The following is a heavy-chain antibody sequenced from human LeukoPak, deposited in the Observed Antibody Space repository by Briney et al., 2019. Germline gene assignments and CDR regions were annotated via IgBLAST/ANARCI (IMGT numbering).Heavy chain of an antibody. D-gene: IGHD5-24*01. CDR2: INISGGSA. CDR1: AFTFSSYA. Sequence: GGSLRLSCAASAFTFSSYAMSWVRQAPGKGLEWVSTINISGGSAYYADSVKGRFTISRDNSKNTLYLQMNNLRAEDTAVYYCAKDLGRDGSVIFDYWGQGTLVTVSS. CDR3: AKDLGRDGSVIFDY. J-gene: IGHJ4*02. V-gene: IGHV3-23*01.